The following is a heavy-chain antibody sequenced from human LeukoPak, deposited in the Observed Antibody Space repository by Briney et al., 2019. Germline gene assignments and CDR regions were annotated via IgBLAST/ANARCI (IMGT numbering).Heavy chain of an antibody. CDR2: INPSGETT. CDR3: ARGGDYGDYFEY. CDR1: VYTFSMYY. Sequence: ASVKVSCKASVYTFSMYYMHWVRQAPGQGREWMGIINPSGETTAYAQRFQGRVTMTSDTSTNTLYMELSSLRSEDTAVYYCARGGDYGDYFEYWGQGTLVTVSS. D-gene: IGHD4-17*01. J-gene: IGHJ4*01. V-gene: IGHV1-46*01.